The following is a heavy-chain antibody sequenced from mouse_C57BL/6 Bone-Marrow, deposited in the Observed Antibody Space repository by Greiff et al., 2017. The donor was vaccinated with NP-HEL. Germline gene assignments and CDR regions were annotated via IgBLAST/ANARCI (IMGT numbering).Heavy chain of an antibody. Sequence: QVQLQQSGAELAKPGASVKLSCKASGYTFTSYWMHWVKQRPGQGLEWIGYINPSSGYTKYNQKFKDKATLTADKSSITAYMQLSSLTYEDSAVYYCASYYYGSSLAWFAYWGQGTLVTVSA. J-gene: IGHJ3*01. D-gene: IGHD1-1*01. CDR1: GYTFTSYW. CDR2: INPSSGYT. CDR3: ASYYYGSSLAWFAY. V-gene: IGHV1-7*01.